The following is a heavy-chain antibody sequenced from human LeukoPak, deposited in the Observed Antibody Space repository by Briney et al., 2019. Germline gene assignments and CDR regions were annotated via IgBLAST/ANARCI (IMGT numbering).Heavy chain of an antibody. CDR1: GYTFTSYY. J-gene: IGHJ6*03. Sequence: GASVQVSCHASGYTFTSYYLHWVRPAPGQGREWMGIINPSGGSTTYAQKFQGSVTMTRDTSTSTVYMELSSLRSEGTAVYYCAAAAPHYYYMDVWGKGTTVTVSS. CDR2: INPSGGST. V-gene: IGHV1-46*01. D-gene: IGHD6-13*01. CDR3: AAAAPHYYYMDV.